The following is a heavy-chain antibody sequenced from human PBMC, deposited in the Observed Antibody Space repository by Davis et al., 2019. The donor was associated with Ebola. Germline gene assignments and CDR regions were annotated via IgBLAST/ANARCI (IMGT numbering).Heavy chain of an antibody. V-gene: IGHV4-30-2*01. CDR3: ASMYGSYYDY. Sequence: PSETLSLTCAVSGGSISSGGYSWSWIRQPPGKGLEWIGYIYHSGSTYYNPSLKSRVTISVDRSKNQFSLKLSSVTAADTAVYYCASMYGSYYDYWGQGTLVTVSS. D-gene: IGHD3-10*02. CDR2: IYHSGST. CDR1: GGSISSGGYS. J-gene: IGHJ4*02.